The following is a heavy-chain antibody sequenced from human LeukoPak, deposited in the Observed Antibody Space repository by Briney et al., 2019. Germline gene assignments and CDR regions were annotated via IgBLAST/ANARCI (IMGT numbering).Heavy chain of an antibody. Sequence: TGGSLRLSCAASGFTLSSYWMSWVRQAPGKGLEWVANIKQDGSEKYYVDSVKGRFTISRDNAKNSLYLQMNSLRAEDTAVYYCARLSGGDYDFWSGYYWDYFDYWGQGTLVTVSS. CDR2: IKQDGSEK. CDR3: ARLSGGDYDFWSGYYWDYFDY. CDR1: GFTLSSYW. V-gene: IGHV3-7*01. D-gene: IGHD3-3*01. J-gene: IGHJ4*02.